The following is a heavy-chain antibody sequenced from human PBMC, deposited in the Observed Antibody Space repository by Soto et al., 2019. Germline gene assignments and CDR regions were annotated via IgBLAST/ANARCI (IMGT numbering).Heavy chain of an antibody. CDR1: GGSFSGYY. CDR2: INHSGST. Sequence: SETLSLTCAVYGGSFSGYYCSWIRQPPGKGLEWIGEINHSGSTNYNPSLKSRVTISVDTSKNQFSLKLSSVTAADTAVYYCARDQFYYYDSSGYPDYWGQGTLVTVSS. CDR3: ARDQFYYYDSSGYPDY. D-gene: IGHD3-22*01. V-gene: IGHV4-34*01. J-gene: IGHJ4*02.